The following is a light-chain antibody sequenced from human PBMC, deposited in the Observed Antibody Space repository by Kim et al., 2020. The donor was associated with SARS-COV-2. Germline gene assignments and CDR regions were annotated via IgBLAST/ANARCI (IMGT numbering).Light chain of an antibody. Sequence: GQRVTISCSGSRSNIASNTVNWYRHLPGTAPNLVIFYDNRRPSGVPDRFSGSKSGTSASLVISGLHSEDEADYFCAVWDDSLIGPVFGGGTKVTVL. V-gene: IGLV1-44*01. CDR2: YDN. CDR3: AVWDDSLIGPV. CDR1: RSNIASNT. J-gene: IGLJ3*02.